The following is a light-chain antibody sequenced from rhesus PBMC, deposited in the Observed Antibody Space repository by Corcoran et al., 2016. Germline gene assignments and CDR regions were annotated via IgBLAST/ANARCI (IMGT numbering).Light chain of an antibody. CDR1: QGISSD. CDR2: KEP. CDR3: QQHNSDPYS. J-gene: IGKJ2*01. V-gene: IGKV1-25*01. Sequence: DIQMTQSPSSLSASVGDTVTITFRASQGISSDLAWYQQKQGKAPNLLIYKEPTLQSGVPSRFSGNVSGTDFTITLYRLQPEDFATYSCQQHNSDPYSFGRGTKVEIK.